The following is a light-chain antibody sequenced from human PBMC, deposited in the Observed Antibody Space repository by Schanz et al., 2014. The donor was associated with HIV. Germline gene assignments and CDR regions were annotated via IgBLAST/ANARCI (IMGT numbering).Light chain of an antibody. CDR2: SDN. J-gene: IGLJ2*01. V-gene: IGLV1-44*01. CDR1: RSNVGTNT. CDR3: VSWDGSLNGLL. Sequence: QSVLTQPPSASGTPGQRVTISCSGSRSNVGTNTVNWYQRPPGTAPKVLIYSDNQRPSGVPDRFSGSRSGTSASLAISGLQSEDEADYYCVSWDGSLNGLLFGGGTKLTVL.